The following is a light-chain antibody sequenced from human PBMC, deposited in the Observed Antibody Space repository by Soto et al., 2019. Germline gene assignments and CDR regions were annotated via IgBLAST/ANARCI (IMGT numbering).Light chain of an antibody. CDR2: GAS. CDR1: QSISSR. Sequence: DIQMTQSPSTLSASVGDRVTITCRASQSISSRLTWYQQKPGKAPQLLIYGASSLKSGVPSRFSGSGSGTEFTLTVSSLQPDDFATYYCQQYNSYPWTFGQGTKVEIK. J-gene: IGKJ1*01. CDR3: QQYNSYPWT. V-gene: IGKV1-5*01.